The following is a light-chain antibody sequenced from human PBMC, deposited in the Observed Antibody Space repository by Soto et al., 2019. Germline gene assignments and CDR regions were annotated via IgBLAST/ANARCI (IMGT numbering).Light chain of an antibody. CDR3: SSYTSSRAYV. J-gene: IGLJ1*01. CDR1: SSDVGGYKY. CDR2: EVS. V-gene: IGLV2-14*01. Sequence: QSVLTQPASVSGSPGQSITISCTGTSSDVGGYKYVSWYQQHPDKAPKLIIFEVSNRPSGISSRFSGSKSGNTASLTISGLQAEDEADYYCSSYTSSRAYVFGIGTKVTVL.